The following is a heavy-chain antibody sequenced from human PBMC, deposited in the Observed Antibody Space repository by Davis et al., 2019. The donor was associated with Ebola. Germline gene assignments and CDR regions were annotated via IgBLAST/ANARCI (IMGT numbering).Heavy chain of an antibody. D-gene: IGHD2-15*01. V-gene: IGHV1-8*01. J-gene: IGHJ6*04. Sequence: AASVKVSCKASGYTFTGYDINWVRQATGQGLEWMGWMNPNSGNTGYAQKFQGRVTMTRENSMSTAYMELSSLRSENTAVYYCAREEIVVVVAATHNYYYYGMDVWGKGTTVTVSS. CDR1: GYTFTGYD. CDR2: MNPNSGNT. CDR3: AREEIVVVVAATHNYYYYGMDV.